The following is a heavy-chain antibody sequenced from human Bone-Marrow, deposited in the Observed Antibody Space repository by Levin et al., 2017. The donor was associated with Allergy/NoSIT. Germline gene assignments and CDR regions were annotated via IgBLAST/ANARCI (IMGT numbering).Heavy chain of an antibody. Sequence: PGGSLRLSCSVSGASIRTSDWSWIRQPPGKGLEWIGFISHTGATKYNPSLKSRVTISVDTSQSQLSLRLTSVTTADTAVYYCGRFYTSGWYWIDPWGQGTLVTVSS. CDR1: GASIRTSD. CDR3: GRFYTSGWYWIDP. CDR2: ISHTGAT. D-gene: IGHD6-19*01. J-gene: IGHJ5*01. V-gene: IGHV4-59*01.